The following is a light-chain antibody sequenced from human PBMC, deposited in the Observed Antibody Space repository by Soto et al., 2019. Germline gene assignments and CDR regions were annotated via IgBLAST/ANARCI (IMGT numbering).Light chain of an antibody. Sequence: EIQMTQSPSSLSASVGDRVTITCRASQTISSWLAWYQQKPGKAPKVLIYKASSLESGVPSRFSGSGSGTEFTLTISSLQPDDFATYHCQQYNSYWTFGQGTKVDIK. J-gene: IGKJ1*01. V-gene: IGKV1-5*03. CDR1: QTISSW. CDR3: QQYNSYWT. CDR2: KAS.